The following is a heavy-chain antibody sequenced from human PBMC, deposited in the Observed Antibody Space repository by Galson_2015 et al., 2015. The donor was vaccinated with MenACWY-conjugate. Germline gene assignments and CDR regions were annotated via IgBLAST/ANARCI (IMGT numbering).Heavy chain of an antibody. J-gene: IGHJ4*02. CDR2: IGSSSTPV. CDR3: ARDYYDSHFDY. CDR1: GFDFSNYA. Sequence: LRLSCAASGFDFSNYAMNWVRQAPGKGLEWVSYIGSSSTPVYYADSLKGRFTISRDNAKNSLYLQMNSLGAEDTAMYYCARDYYDSHFDYWGQGTLVTVSS. D-gene: IGHD3-22*01. V-gene: IGHV3-48*04.